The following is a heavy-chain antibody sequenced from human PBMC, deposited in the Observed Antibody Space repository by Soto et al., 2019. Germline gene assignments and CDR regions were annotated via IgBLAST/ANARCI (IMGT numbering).Heavy chain of an antibody. V-gene: IGHV1-46*03. CDR1: GYTFTSYY. CDR3: AISSSSDDY. CDR2: INPSGGST. Sequence: ASVKVSCKASGYTFTSYYMHWVRQAPGQGLEWMGIINPSGGSTSYAQKFQGRATMTRDTSISTAYMELSRLRSDDTAVYYCAISSSSDDYWGQGTRVTVSS. J-gene: IGHJ4*02. D-gene: IGHD6-13*01.